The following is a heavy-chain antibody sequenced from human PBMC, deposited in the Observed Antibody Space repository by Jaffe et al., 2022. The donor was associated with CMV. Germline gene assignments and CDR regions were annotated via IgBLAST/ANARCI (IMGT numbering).Heavy chain of an antibody. CDR2: IFDNGNT. CDR1: GGSFSGYR. D-gene: IGHD4-4*01. J-gene: IGHJ4*02. Sequence: QVQLQQWGAGLLKPSETLSLTCVLYGGSFSGYRWTWIRQSPGKGLEWIGEIFDNGNTIYNPSLKGGIIISIDTSKMQFSLSVTSVTAADTAVYYCARVYTNTFDYWGQGTLVSVSS. V-gene: IGHV4-34*02. CDR3: ARVYTNTFDY.